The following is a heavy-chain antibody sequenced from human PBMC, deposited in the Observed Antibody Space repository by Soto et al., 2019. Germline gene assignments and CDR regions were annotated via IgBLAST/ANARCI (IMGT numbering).Heavy chain of an antibody. J-gene: IGHJ4*02. CDR3: ASLNWNVPPTGP. V-gene: IGHV3-7*03. Sequence: HPXGSLTLFFSASGFIDSAYYMNWVRQAPGKGLEWVANIKEDGTRTSYADSVRGRFTISRDNAKNSLYLQMNSLRVEDTAVYYCASLNWNVPPTGPWGQRTLVTVSS. CDR1: GFIDSAYY. CDR2: IKEDGTRT. D-gene: IGHD2-2*01.